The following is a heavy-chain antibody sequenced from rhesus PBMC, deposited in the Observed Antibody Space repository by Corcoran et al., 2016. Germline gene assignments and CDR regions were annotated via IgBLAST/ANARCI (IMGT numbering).Heavy chain of an antibody. D-gene: IGHD4-35*01. V-gene: IGHV2-174*01. Sequence: QVTLKESGPALVKPTQTLTLTCTFAGFSISTSGMGVGWLRQLLGKALEWLALIYWDDDKYYSTERKSRLNIAEDTSKNQCFLTMANMDPVNTAQYYCAQRHYGNYVSIDYWGQGVLVTVSS. CDR2: IYWDDDK. J-gene: IGHJ4*01. CDR1: GFSISTSGMG. CDR3: AQRHYGNYVSIDY.